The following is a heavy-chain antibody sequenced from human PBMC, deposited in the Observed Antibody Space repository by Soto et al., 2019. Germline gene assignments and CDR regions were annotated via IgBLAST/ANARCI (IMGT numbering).Heavy chain of an antibody. D-gene: IGHD5-12*01. CDR1: GYTFTGYY. J-gene: IGHJ3*02. CDR3: ALRIGYDRILSRAKDAFDI. V-gene: IGHV1-2*04. CDR2: INPNSGGT. Sequence: ASVKVSCKASGYTFTGYYMHWVRQAPGQGLEWMGWINPNSGGTNYAQKFQGWVTMTRDTSISTAYMELSRLRSDDTAVYYCALRIGYDRILSRAKDAFDIWGQGTMVTVSS.